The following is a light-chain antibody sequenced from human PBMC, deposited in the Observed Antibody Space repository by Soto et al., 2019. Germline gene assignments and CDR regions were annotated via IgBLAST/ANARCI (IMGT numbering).Light chain of an antibody. CDR3: QQYSNWPPIT. J-gene: IGKJ5*01. V-gene: IGKV3-15*01. CDR1: QSVSSY. CDR2: GAS. Sequence: EIVMTQSPATLSVSPGERATLSCRASQSVSSYLGWYQQRPGQAPRLLIYGASTRATGVPARFSGSGSGTEFTLTLSSLQSEDFAVYYCQQYSNWPPITFGQGTRLEIK.